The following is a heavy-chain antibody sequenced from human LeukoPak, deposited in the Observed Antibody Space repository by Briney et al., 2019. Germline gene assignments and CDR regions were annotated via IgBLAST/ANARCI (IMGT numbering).Heavy chain of an antibody. CDR3: ARDSQRDDAFDI. CDR2: IYYSGST. J-gene: IGHJ3*02. CDR1: GGSISSYY. Sequence: KPSETLSLTCTVSGGSISSYYWGGIRQPPGKGLEWIGYIYYSGSTNYNPSLKSRVTISVDTSKNQFSLKLSSVTAADTAVYYCARDSQRDDAFDIWGQGTMVTVSS. V-gene: IGHV4-59*01.